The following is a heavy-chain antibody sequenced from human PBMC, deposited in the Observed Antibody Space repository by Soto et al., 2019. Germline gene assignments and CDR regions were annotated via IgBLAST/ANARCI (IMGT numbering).Heavy chain of an antibody. J-gene: IGHJ4*02. Sequence: GGSLRLSCAASGFTFSSSSTPSVRQSPGKGLEWVSSISSRSSSIYYADSGKGRCTISRENAKNSRDLQMNSLRAEDTAEYYGATYSNYFQFDYWGQGTLVTVSA. D-gene: IGHD4-4*01. CDR2: ISSRSSSI. CDR3: ATYSNYFQFDY. V-gene: IGHV3-21*01. CDR1: GFTFSSSS.